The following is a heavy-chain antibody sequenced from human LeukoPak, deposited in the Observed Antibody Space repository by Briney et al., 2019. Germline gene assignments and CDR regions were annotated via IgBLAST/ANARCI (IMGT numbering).Heavy chain of an antibody. D-gene: IGHD2-15*01. CDR1: GFTFSIYA. J-gene: IGHJ6*02. Sequence: GGSLRLSCATSGFTFSIYAMTWVRQAPGKGLEWVSAMSGSAGSAYYADSVKGRFTISRDNSKNTLYLQMNSLRAEDTAVYYCAKATCSGGSCYSGAYYYYGTNVWGQGTTVTVSS. CDR3: AKATCSGGSCYSGAYYYYGTNV. CDR2: MSGSAGSA. V-gene: IGHV3-23*01.